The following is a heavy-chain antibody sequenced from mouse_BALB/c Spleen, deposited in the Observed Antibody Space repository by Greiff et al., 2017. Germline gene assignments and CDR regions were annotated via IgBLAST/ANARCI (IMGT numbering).Heavy chain of an antibody. Sequence: QVQLQQPGAELVKPGASVKLSCKASGYTFTSYWMHWVKQRPGQGLEWIGEINPSNGRTNYNEKFKSKATLTVDKSSSTAYMQLSSLTSEDSAVYYCARSPHWDNYWGQGTTLTVSS. CDR3: ARSPHWDNY. D-gene: IGHD4-1*01. V-gene: IGHV1S81*02. CDR2: INPSNGRT. CDR1: GYTFTSYW. J-gene: IGHJ2*01.